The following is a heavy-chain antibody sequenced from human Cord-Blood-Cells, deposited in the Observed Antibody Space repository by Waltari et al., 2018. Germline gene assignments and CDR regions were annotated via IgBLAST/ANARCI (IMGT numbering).Heavy chain of an antibody. CDR2: INRSGST. J-gene: IGHJ4*02. V-gene: IGHV4-34*01. Sequence: QVQLQQWGAGLLKPSETLSLTCAVYGGSFSGYYWSWIRQPPGKGLEWIGEINRSGSTNYNPSLKSRVTISVDTSKNQFSLKLSSVTAADTAVYYCARADHSNYFDYWGQGTLVTVSS. D-gene: IGHD4-4*01. CDR1: GGSFSGYY. CDR3: ARADHSNYFDY.